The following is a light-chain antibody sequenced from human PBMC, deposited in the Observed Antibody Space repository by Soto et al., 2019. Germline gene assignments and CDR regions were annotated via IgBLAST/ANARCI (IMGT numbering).Light chain of an antibody. CDR3: CSYAGSSTVV. CDR2: EGS. J-gene: IGLJ2*01. V-gene: IGLV2-23*01. Sequence: QSALTQPASVSGYPGQSITISCTGTSSDVGSYNLVSWYQQHPGKAPKLMIYEGSKRPSGVSNRFSGSKSGNTASLTISGLQAEDEADYYGCSYAGSSTVVFGGGTKLTVL. CDR1: SSDVGSYNL.